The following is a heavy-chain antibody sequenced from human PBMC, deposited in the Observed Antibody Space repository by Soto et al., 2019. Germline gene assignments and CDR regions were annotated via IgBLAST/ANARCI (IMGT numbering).Heavy chain of an antibody. CDR2: ISGSGGST. V-gene: IGHV3-23*01. CDR3: AKHVKTCRITRVRGGIAAFDI. J-gene: IGHJ4*02. Sequence: GGSLRLSCAASGFTFSSYAMSWVRQAPGKGLEWVSAISGSGGSTYYADSVKGRFTISRDNSKNTLYLQMNSLRAEDTALYYCAKHVKTCRITRVRGGIAAFDIWGQGTLVTVSS. CDR1: GFTFSSYA. D-gene: IGHD3-10*01.